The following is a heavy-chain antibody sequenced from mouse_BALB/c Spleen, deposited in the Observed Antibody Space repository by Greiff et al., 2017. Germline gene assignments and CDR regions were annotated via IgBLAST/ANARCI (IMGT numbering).Heavy chain of an antibody. CDR1: GYSITSDYA. V-gene: IGHV3-2*02. Sequence: ESGPGLVKPSQSLSLTCTVTGYSITSDYAWHWIRQFPGNTLEWMGYISYSGSTSYNPSLKSRISITRDTSKNQFFLQLNSVTTEDTATYYCARGVYDYDGRLYAMDYWGQGTSVTVSS. J-gene: IGHJ4*01. CDR3: ARGVYDYDGRLYAMDY. CDR2: ISYSGST. D-gene: IGHD2-4*01.